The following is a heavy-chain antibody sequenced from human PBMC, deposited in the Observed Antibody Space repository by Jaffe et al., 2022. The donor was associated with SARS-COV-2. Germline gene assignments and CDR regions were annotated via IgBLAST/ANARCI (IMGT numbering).Heavy chain of an antibody. CDR2: IYYSGST. J-gene: IGHJ6*02. D-gene: IGHD3-22*01. Sequence: QVQLQESGPGLVKPSETLSLTCTVSGGSISSYYWSWIRQPPGKGLEWIGYIYYSGSTNYNPSLKSRVTISVDTSKNQFSLKLSSVTAADTAVYYCARDSSGYYFRWNYYYGMDVWGQGTTVTVSS. CDR1: GGSISSYY. CDR3: ARDSSGYYFRWNYYYGMDV. V-gene: IGHV4-59*01.